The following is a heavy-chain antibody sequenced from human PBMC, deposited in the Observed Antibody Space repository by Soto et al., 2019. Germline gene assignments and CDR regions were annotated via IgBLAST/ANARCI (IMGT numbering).Heavy chain of an antibody. CDR1: GFTFSSYA. D-gene: IGHD6-19*01. CDR2: ISYDGSNK. V-gene: IGHV3-30-3*01. CDR3: ARGRYSSGYTRY. J-gene: IGHJ4*02. Sequence: QVQLVESGGGVVQPGRSLRLSCAASGFTFSSYAMHWFRQAPGKGLEWVAVISYDGSNKYYADSVKGRFTISRDNSKNTLYLQMNSRRAEDTAVYYCARGRYSSGYTRYWGQGTLVTVSS.